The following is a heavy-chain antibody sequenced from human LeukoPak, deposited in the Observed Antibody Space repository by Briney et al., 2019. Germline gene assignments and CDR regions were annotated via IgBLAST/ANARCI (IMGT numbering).Heavy chain of an antibody. CDR1: GFAVSSNH. CDR2: IFNGGST. CDR3: ATSIVGLTYDERFQH. Sequence: GGSLRLSCAASGFAVSSNHMNWVRQAPGKGLEWVSVIFNGGSTYYADSVKGRFTISRDNSKDTLYLQMNSLRAEDTAVYYCATSIVGLTYDERFQHWGQGTLVTVSS. V-gene: IGHV3-53*01. D-gene: IGHD1-26*01. J-gene: IGHJ1*01.